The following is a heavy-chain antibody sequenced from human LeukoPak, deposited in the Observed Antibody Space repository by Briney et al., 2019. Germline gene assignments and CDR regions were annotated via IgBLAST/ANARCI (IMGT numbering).Heavy chain of an antibody. CDR2: IWSDGSRK. CDR3: ARALYSGAWYGHDY. CDR1: GFKFNGYG. V-gene: IGHV3-33*01. J-gene: IGHJ4*02. Sequence: GGSLRLSCAASGFKFNGYGMHWVRQAPGKGLEWVAVIWSDGSRKYYADSVKGRFTISRDNSKNTLYLQMSGLSADDTAVYYCARALYSGAWYGHDYWGQGTPVTVSS. D-gene: IGHD6-19*01.